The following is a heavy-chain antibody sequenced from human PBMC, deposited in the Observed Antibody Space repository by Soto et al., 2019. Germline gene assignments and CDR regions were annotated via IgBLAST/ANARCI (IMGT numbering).Heavy chain of an antibody. CDR1: GGSISSGGYY. CDR2: IYYSGST. J-gene: IGHJ4*02. V-gene: IGHV4-31*03. CDR3: AREYYYGSGGAY. D-gene: IGHD3-10*01. Sequence: SETLSLTCTVFGGSISSGGYYWSWIRQHPGQGLEWIGYIYYSGSTYYNPSLKSRVTISVDTSKNQFSLKLSSVTAADTAVYYCAREYYYGSGGAYWGQGTLVTVS.